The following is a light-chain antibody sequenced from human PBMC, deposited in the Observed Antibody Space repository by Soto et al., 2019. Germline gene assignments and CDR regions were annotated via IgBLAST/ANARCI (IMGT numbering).Light chain of an antibody. CDR2: ESS. Sequence: IQMTQSPSTLSASVGDSVTITCRASQSISTLTAWYQQKPGKAPKLLLYESSVLESGVPSRFSGEGSGTDCTLTISGLQPDDAARYYCQQYHTYWTFGQGTKVEVK. CDR3: QQYHTYWT. V-gene: IGKV1-5*03. J-gene: IGKJ1*01. CDR1: QSISTL.